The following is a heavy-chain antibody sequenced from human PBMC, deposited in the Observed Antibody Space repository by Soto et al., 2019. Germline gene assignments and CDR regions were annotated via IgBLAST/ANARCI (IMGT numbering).Heavy chain of an antibody. V-gene: IGHV4-39*01. Sequence: SETLSLTCTVSGGSISSSSYYWGWIRQPPGKGLEWIGSIYYSGSTYYNPSLKSRVTISVDTSKNQFSLKLSSVTAADTAVYYCARHKAFTMVRGVIDLGSNWFDPWGQGTLVTVSS. CDR3: ARHKAFTMVRGVIDLGSNWFDP. D-gene: IGHD3-10*01. J-gene: IGHJ5*02. CDR2: IYYSGST. CDR1: GGSISSSSYY.